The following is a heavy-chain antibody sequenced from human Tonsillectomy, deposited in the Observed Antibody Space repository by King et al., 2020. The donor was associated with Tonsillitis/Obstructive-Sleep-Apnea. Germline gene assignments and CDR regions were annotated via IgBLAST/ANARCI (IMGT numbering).Heavy chain of an antibody. CDR1: GFSLSTSGVG. CDR3: AHRTVTTRVFDY. CDR2: IYWDDDK. Sequence: QFTLKESGPTLVKPTQTLTLTCTFSGFSLSTSGVGVGWIRQPPGKALEWLALIYWDDDKRYSPSLKGRLTITKDTSKNQVVLTTTNMDPVDTATYYCAHRTVTTRVFDYWGQGTLVTVSS. J-gene: IGHJ4*02. V-gene: IGHV2-5*02. D-gene: IGHD4-17*01.